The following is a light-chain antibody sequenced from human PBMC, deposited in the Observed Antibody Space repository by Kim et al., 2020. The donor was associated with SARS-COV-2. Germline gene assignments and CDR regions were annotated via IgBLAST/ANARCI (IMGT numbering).Light chain of an antibody. J-gene: IGLJ1*01. V-gene: IGLV1-44*01. CDR2: TNN. Sequence: GQRVTIPFLGSSSNIGTNSVNWYQHLPGTAPKLLIYTNNERPSGVPDRFSGSKSGTSASLAISGLQSEDEGDYYCGAWDGTLKGYVFGTGTKVTVL. CDR3: GAWDGTLKGYV. CDR1: SSNIGTNS.